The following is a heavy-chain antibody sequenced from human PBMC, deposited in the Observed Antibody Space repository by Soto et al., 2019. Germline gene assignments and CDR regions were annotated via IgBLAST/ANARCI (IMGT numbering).Heavy chain of an antibody. CDR2: IYYSGST. CDR3: ARERPDGSRLDP. V-gene: IGHV4-30-4*01. J-gene: IGHJ5*02. D-gene: IGHD6-13*01. CDR1: CGSIRSGDYY. Sequence: SETLSPTCTFSCGSIRSGDYYGCWIRQPPGKGLEWIGYIYYSGSTYYNPSLKSRVTISVDTSKNQFSLKLSSVTAADTAVYYCARERPDGSRLDPWGQGTLVT.